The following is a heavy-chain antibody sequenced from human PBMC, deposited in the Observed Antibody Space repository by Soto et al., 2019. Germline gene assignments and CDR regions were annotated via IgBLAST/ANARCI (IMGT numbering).Heavy chain of an antibody. CDR1: GFTFSTYG. J-gene: IGHJ5*02. V-gene: IGHV3-30*03. D-gene: IGHD2-15*01. CDR3: ARAKKLGEVVVVAATGWFDP. CDR2: ISYDGSKK. Sequence: QVQLVESGGGVVQPGRSLRLSCAASGFTFSTYGMHWVRQAPGKGLEWVAVISYDGSKKDYADSVKGRFTISRDNSKYTLYLQTNSLRAEDTAVYYCARAKKLGEVVVVAATGWFDPWGQGTLVTVSS.